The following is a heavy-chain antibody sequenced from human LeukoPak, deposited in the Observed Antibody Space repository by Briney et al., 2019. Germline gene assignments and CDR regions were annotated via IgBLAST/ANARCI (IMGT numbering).Heavy chain of an antibody. J-gene: IGHJ5*01. V-gene: IGHV3-11*04. D-gene: IGHD2-21*02. CDR2: VSSGSSTI. CDR1: GFTLSDYY. Sequence: GGSLRLSCAASGFTLSDYYMSWIRQAPGKALEWVPYVSSGSSTIYYADSVKGRFTVSRDDGKRSLYPHMNSLRAEDTAMYYCARGESSYCSGGCYFASWGQGTLVTVSS. CDR3: ARGESSYCSGGCYFAS.